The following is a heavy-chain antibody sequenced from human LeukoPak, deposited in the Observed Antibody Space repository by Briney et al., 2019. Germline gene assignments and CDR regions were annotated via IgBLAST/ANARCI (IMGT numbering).Heavy chain of an antibody. D-gene: IGHD5-18*01. V-gene: IGHV3-74*01. Sequence: GGSLTFSCAASGFTFSNYAMSWVRQAPGKGLVWVSRISTDGSSTNYADSVKGRLTISRDNAKNTVYLQMNSLRAEDTAVYYCARDLRYNHFDYWGQGTLVTVSS. CDR3: ARDLRYNHFDY. CDR2: ISTDGSST. CDR1: GFTFSNYA. J-gene: IGHJ4*02.